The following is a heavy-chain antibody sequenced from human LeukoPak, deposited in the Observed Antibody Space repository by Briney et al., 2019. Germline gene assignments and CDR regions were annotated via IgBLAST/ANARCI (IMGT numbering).Heavy chain of an antibody. CDR3: GRDSIVVVPAAEWEFGYYYYYGMDV. Sequence: PSQTLSLTCTVSGGSISSGDYYWSWLRQPPGKGLEWLGYIYYSGSTYYNPSLKSRVTISVDTSKNQFSLKLSSVTAADTAVYYCGRDSIVVVPAAEWEFGYYYYYGMDVWGQGTTVTVSS. D-gene: IGHD2-2*01. CDR1: GGSISSGDYY. V-gene: IGHV4-30-4*01. J-gene: IGHJ6*02. CDR2: IYYSGST.